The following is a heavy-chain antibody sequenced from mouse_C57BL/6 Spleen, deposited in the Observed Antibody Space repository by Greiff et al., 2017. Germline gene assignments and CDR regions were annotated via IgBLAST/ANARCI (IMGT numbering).Heavy chain of an antibody. J-gene: IGHJ1*03. V-gene: IGHV3-6*01. CDR3: ARGGNYYGQDV. CDR2: ITDDGSN. D-gene: IGHD2-1*01. Sequence: VQLKESGPGLVKPSPSLSLTCSVTGYSITSGYYWNWIRQFPGNKLEWMRYITDDGSNNYNPSLKNRISITRDTSKNQFFLKLNSITTEDTAAYYCARGGNYYGQDVWGTGTTVTVSS. CDR1: GYSITSGYY.